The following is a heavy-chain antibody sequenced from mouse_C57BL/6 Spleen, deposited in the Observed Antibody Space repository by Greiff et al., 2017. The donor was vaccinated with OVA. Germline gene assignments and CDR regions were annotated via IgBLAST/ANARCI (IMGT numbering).Heavy chain of an antibody. CDR2: INPYNGGT. CDR3: ARKGNLYYFDY. V-gene: IGHV1-19*01. J-gene: IGHJ2*01. Sequence: EVQLQQSGSVLVKPGASVKMSCKASGYTFTDYYMNWVKQSHGKSLEWIGVINPYNGGTSYNQKFKGKATLTVDKSSSTAYMELNSLTSEDSAVYYCARKGNLYYFDYWGQGTTLTVSS. CDR1: GYTFTDYY.